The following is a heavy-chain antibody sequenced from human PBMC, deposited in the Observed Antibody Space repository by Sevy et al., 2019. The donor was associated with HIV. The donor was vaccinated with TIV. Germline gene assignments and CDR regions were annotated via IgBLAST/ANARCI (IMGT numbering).Heavy chain of an antibody. CDR2: IGNSGTTI. J-gene: IGHJ4*02. D-gene: IGHD4-17*01. V-gene: IGHV3-48*03. CDR3: ARDFPPSATTVAHFDC. Sequence: GGSLRLSCAASGFIFSSYEMNWVRQAPGKGLEWVSYIGNSGTTIYYSDSVNGRFTSSRDNARNSLYLQMNSLRAEDTAVYYCARDFPPSATTVAHFDCWGQGTLVTVSS. CDR1: GFIFSSYE.